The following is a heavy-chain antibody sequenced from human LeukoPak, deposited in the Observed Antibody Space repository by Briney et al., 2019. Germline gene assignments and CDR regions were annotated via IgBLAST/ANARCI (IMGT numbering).Heavy chain of an antibody. V-gene: IGHV3-7*01. CDR3: ARDQYYYDSSGYYYVNYYYYGMDV. CDR1: GFTFSSYW. J-gene: IGHJ6*02. D-gene: IGHD3-22*01. CDR2: IKQDGSEK. Sequence: GGSLRLSCAASGFTFSSYWMSWVRQAPGKGLEWVANIKQDGSEKYYVDSVKGRFTISRDNAKNSLYLQVNSLRAEDTAVYYCARDQYYYDSSGYYYVNYYYYGMDVWGQGTTVTVSS.